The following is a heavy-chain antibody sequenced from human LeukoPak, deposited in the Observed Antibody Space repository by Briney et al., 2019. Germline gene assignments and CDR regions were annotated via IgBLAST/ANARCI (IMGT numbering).Heavy chain of an antibody. Sequence: PGGSLRLSCAASGFTFSTYSMNWVRQAPGKGLEWVSSISSSSSSIFYADSVKGRFTISRDNAKNSLYLQMNSLRAEDTAVYYCARVDYIWGSYRAYDAFDIWGQGTMVTVSS. CDR3: ARVDYIWGSYRAYDAFDI. J-gene: IGHJ3*02. CDR2: ISSSSSSI. D-gene: IGHD3-16*02. CDR1: GFTFSTYS. V-gene: IGHV3-21*01.